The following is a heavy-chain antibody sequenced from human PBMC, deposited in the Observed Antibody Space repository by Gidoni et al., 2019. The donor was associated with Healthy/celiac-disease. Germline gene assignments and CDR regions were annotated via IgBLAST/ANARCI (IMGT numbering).Heavy chain of an antibody. D-gene: IGHD6-19*01. CDR3: AREGYFGAVAGSLGPKPLDY. CDR1: GYTFTGYY. Sequence: QVQLVQSGAEVKKPGASVKVSCTASGYTFTGYYMHWVRQAPGQGLEWMGWINPNSGGTNYAQKFQGRVTMTRDTSISTAYMELSRLRSDDTAVYYCAREGYFGAVAGSLGPKPLDYWGQGTLVTVSS. V-gene: IGHV1-2*02. CDR2: INPNSGGT. J-gene: IGHJ4*02.